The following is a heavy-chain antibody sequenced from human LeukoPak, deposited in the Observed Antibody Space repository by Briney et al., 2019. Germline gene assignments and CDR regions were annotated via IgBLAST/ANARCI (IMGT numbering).Heavy chain of an antibody. CDR3: ARVVGATKRGAYYFDY. CDR1: GFTFSDYW. D-gene: IGHD1-26*01. CDR2: IKQDGSEK. Sequence: GGSLRLSCAATGFTFSDYWMSWVRQAPEMGLEWVANIKQDGSEKYYVDSVMGRFTISRDNAKNSLYLQMNSLRAEDTAVYYCARVVGATKRGAYYFDYWGQGTLVTVSS. V-gene: IGHV3-7*01. J-gene: IGHJ4*02.